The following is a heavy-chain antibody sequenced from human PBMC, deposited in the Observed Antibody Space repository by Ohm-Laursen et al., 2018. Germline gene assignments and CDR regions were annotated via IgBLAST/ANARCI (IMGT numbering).Heavy chain of an antibody. Sequence: SETLSLTCTVSGGSISSYYWTWVRQPAGKGLEWIGRISSSGSTNYNPSLKSRVTMSVDTSKNQLSLKVNSVTAADTAVYYCARDLGFAAPMDVWGQGTTVTVSS. CDR1: GGSISSYY. V-gene: IGHV4-4*07. D-gene: IGHD7-27*01. J-gene: IGHJ6*02. CDR3: ARDLGFAAPMDV. CDR2: ISSSGST.